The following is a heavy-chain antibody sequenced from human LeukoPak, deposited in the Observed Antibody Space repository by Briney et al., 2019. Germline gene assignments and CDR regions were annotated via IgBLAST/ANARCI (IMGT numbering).Heavy chain of an antibody. CDR3: ARPSRGYSGYEEYYFDY. CDR1: GYTFTGYY. CDR2: INPNSGGT. D-gene: IGHD5-12*01. V-gene: IGHV1-2*02. Sequence: GASVKVSCKASGYTFTGYYMHWVRQAPGQGLEWMGWINPNSGGTNYAQKFQGRVTMTRDTSISTAYMELSRLRSDDTAVYYCARPSRGYSGYEEYYFDYWGQGTLVTVSS. J-gene: IGHJ4*02.